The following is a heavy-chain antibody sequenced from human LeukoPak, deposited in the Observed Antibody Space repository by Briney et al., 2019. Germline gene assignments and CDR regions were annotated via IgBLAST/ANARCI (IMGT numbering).Heavy chain of an antibody. CDR2: IRRKTDGETT. CDR3: VTDLVIKGYFDY. D-gene: IGHD2-21*01. J-gene: IGHJ4*02. V-gene: IGHV3-15*01. Sequence: GESLRLSCAASGFTFSNVWMSWVRQVPGKGLEWVGRIRRKTDGETTDHAAPVKGRFTISRDDSKNTLYLQMNSLKTEDTAVCYCVTDLVIKGYFDYWGQGALVTVSS. CDR1: GFTFSNVW.